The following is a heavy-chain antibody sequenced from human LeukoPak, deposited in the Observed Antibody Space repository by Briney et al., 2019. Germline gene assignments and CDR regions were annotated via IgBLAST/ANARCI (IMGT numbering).Heavy chain of an antibody. D-gene: IGHD3-22*01. CDR2: INPSGGST. CDR3: AREANYYDSSGYYRYFDY. V-gene: IGHV1-46*01. CDR1: GYTFTSYY. Sequence: ASVKVSCKASGYTFTSYYMHWVRQAPGQGLEWMGIINPSGGSTSYAQKFQRRVTMTRDTSTSTVYMELSSLISEDTAVYYCAREANYYDSSGYYRYFDYWGQGTLVTVSS. J-gene: IGHJ4*02.